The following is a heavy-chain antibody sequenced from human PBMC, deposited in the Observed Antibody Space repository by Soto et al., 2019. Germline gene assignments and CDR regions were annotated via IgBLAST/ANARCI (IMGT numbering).Heavy chain of an antibody. Sequence: QAQLMQSGAEVKKPGSSVKVSCKASGGTFSGYAISWVRQAPGQGLEWMGGIIPILGITNYAQKFQGRITIAADESTGTAYVDLRSLRSEDTAVYYCARDPRSITGTTSSEDFQHWGQGTLVSVSS. CDR3: ARDPRSITGTTSSEDFQH. D-gene: IGHD1-20*01. CDR2: IIPILGIT. CDR1: GGTFSGYA. J-gene: IGHJ1*01. V-gene: IGHV1-69*01.